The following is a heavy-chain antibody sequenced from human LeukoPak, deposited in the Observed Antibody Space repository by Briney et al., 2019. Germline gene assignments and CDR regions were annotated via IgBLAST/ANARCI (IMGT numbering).Heavy chain of an antibody. Sequence: GGSLRLSCAASGFTFSSYWMSWVRQAPGKGLEWVANIKQDGSEKYYVDSVKGRFTISRDNAKNSLYLQMNSLRAEDTAVYYCARLVVPAAIEGIFDYWGQGTLVTVSS. J-gene: IGHJ4*02. CDR1: GFTFSSYW. V-gene: IGHV3-7*01. CDR2: IKQDGSEK. CDR3: ARLVVPAAIEGIFDY. D-gene: IGHD2-2*01.